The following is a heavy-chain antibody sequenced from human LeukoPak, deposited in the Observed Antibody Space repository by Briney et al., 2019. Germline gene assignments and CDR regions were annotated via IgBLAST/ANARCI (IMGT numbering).Heavy chain of an antibody. J-gene: IGHJ5*02. CDR3: AGDEDNGSYYSSSWFDP. D-gene: IGHD1-26*01. Sequence: SETLSLTCTVSGGSISSGSYYWSWIRQPAGKGLEWIGRIYTSGSTNYNPSLKSRVTISVDTSKNQFSLKLSSVTAADTAVYYCAGDEDNGSYYSSSWFDPWGQGTLVTVSS. V-gene: IGHV4-61*02. CDR2: IYTSGST. CDR1: GGSISSGSYY.